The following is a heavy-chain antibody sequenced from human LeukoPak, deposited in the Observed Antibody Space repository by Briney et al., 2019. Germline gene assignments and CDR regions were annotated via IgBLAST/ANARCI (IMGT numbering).Heavy chain of an antibody. CDR1: GGSFSGYY. J-gene: IGHJ3*02. CDR2: INHSGST. V-gene: IGHV4-34*01. D-gene: IGHD3-10*01. CDR3: ARVGSSLLWFGELAFDI. Sequence: PSETLSLTCAVYGGSFSGYYWSWIRQPPGKGLEWIGEINHSGSTNYNPSLKSRVTISVDTSKNQFSLKLSSVTAADTAVYYCARVGSSLLWFGELAFDIWGQGTMVTVSS.